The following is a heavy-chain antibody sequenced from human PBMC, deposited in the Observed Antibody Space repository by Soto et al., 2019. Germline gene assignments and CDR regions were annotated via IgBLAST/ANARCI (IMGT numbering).Heavy chain of an antibody. CDR3: ATMAIGGDTAMVGSDY. D-gene: IGHD5-18*01. Sequence: XESLRLSCAASGFTFSSYGMHWVRQAPGKGLEWVAVISYDGSNKYYADSVKGRFTISRDNSKNTLYLQMKSLRAEDTAVYYCATMAIGGDTAMVGSDYWGQGTLVTVSS. CDR2: ISYDGSNK. CDR1: GFTFSSYG. J-gene: IGHJ4*02. V-gene: IGHV3-30*03.